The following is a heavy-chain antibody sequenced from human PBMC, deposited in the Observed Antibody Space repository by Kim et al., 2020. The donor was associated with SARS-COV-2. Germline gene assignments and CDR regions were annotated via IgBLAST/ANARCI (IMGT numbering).Heavy chain of an antibody. J-gene: IGHJ4*02. CDR3: ARLDYGDYTDY. D-gene: IGHD4-17*01. V-gene: IGHV7-4-1*02. Sequence: PTYAQGFTGRFVFSLDTSVNTVYLQISSLKAEDTDVYYCARLDYGDYTDYWGQGTMVTVSS. CDR2: P.